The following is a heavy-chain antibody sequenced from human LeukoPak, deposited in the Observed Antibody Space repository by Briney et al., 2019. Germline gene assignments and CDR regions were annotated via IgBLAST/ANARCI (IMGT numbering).Heavy chain of an antibody. J-gene: IGHJ4*02. D-gene: IGHD4-17*01. CDR2: IYHSGST. V-gene: IGHV4-4*02. CDR1: GGSISSSNW. CDR3: ARGGTVTSLGY. Sequence: SGTLSLTCAVSGGSISSSNWWSWVRQPPGKGLEWIGEIYHSGSTNYNPSLKSRVTISVDTSKNQFSLKLSSVTAADTAVYYCARGGTVTSLGYWGQGTLVTVSS.